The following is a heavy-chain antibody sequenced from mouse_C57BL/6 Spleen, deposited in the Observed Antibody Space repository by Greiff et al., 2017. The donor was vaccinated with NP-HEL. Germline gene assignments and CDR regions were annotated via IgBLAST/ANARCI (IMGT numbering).Heavy chain of an antibody. CDR2: IYPGDGDT. CDR3: ARKEGTAQAIYFDY. D-gene: IGHD3-2*02. Sequence: VQLQESGAELVKPGASVKISCKASGYAFSSYWMNWVKQRPGKGLEWIGQIYPGDGDTNYNGKFKGKATLTADKSSSTAYMQLSSLTSEDSAVYFCARKEGTAQAIYFDYWGQGTTLTVSS. V-gene: IGHV1-80*01. J-gene: IGHJ2*01. CDR1: GYAFSSYW.